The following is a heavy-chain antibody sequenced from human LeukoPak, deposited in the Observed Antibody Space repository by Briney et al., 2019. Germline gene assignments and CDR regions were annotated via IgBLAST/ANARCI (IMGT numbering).Heavy chain of an antibody. CDR1: GYTFTGYY. CDR3: ARARRITMIVVANNWFDP. V-gene: IGHV1-2*02. Sequence: ASVKVSCKASGYTFTGYYMHWVRQAPGHGLEWMGWINPDSGGTNYAQKFQGRVTVTRDTSISTAYMELSRLRSDDTAVYYCARARRITMIVVANNWFDPWGQGTLVTVSS. CDR2: INPDSGGT. J-gene: IGHJ5*02. D-gene: IGHD3-22*01.